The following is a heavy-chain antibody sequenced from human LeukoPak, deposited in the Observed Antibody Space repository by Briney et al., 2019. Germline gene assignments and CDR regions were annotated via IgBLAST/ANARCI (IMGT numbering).Heavy chain of an antibody. J-gene: IGHJ6*03. CDR1: GYSISSGYY. CDR2: IYHSGST. Sequence: SETLSLTCAVSGYSISSGYYWGWIRPPPGKGLEWIGSIYHSGSTYYNPSLKSRVTISVDTSKNQFSLKLSSVTAADTAVYYCASCLYYYYYMDVWGKGTTVTVSS. V-gene: IGHV4-38-2*01. CDR3: ASCLYYYYYMDV.